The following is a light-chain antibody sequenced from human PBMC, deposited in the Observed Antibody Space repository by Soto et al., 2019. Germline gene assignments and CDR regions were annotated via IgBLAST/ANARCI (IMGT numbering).Light chain of an antibody. CDR2: GAS. CDR3: HHYAST. V-gene: IGKV3-20*01. CDR1: QSVSSTY. Sequence: EIVLTQSPGTLSLSPGERATLSCRASQSVSSTYLAWYQQKPGQAPRLLIYGASSRAPGIPDRFSGSGSGTDFTLTISRLEPEDFAVYFCHHYASTFGQGTKVEIK. J-gene: IGKJ1*01.